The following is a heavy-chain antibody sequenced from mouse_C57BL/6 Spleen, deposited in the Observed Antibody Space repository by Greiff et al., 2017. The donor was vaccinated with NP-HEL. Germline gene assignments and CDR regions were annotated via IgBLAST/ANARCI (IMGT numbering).Heavy chain of an antibody. Sequence: QVHVKQSGPELVKPGASVKISCKASGYTFTDYYINWVKQRPGQGLEWIGWIFPGSGSTYYNEKFKGKATLTVDKSSSTAYMLLSSLTSEDSAVYFCASPPFYGSSPGWFAYWGQGTLVTVSA. CDR1: GYTFTDYY. D-gene: IGHD1-1*01. V-gene: IGHV1-75*01. J-gene: IGHJ3*01. CDR2: IFPGSGST. CDR3: ASPPFYGSSPGWFAY.